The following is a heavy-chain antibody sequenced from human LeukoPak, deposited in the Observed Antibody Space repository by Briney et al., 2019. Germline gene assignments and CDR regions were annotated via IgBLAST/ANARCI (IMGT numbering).Heavy chain of an antibody. V-gene: IGHV3-33*08. Sequence: GGSLRLSCAASGFTFSSCGMHWVRQAPGKGLEWVAVIWYDGSNKYYADSVKGRFTISRDNSKNTLYLQMNSLRAEDTAVYYCVAIAPNSSGDYWGQGTLVTVSS. J-gene: IGHJ4*02. CDR3: VAIAPNSSGDY. D-gene: IGHD6-19*01. CDR2: IWYDGSNK. CDR1: GFTFSSCG.